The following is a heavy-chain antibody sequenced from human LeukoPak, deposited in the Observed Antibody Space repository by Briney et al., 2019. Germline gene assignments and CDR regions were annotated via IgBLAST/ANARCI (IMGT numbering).Heavy chain of an antibody. V-gene: IGHV1-69*13. Sequence: SVKVSCTASGGTFSSYAISWVRQAPGQGLEWMGGIIPIFGTANYAQKFQGRVTITADESTSTAYMELSSLRSEDTAVYYCARGAPGGSAVVPAAYFDHWGQGALVTVSS. CDR2: IIPIFGTA. J-gene: IGHJ4*02. CDR1: GGTFSSYA. D-gene: IGHD2-2*01. CDR3: ARGAPGGSAVVPAAYFDH.